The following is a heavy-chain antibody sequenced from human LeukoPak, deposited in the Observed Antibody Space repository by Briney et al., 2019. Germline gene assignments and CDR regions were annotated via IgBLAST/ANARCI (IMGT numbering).Heavy chain of an antibody. CDR1: GFTFSSYS. Sequence: GGSLRLSCAASGFTFSSYSMNWVRQAPGKGLEWVSSISSSSSYIYYADSVKGRFTISRDNSKNTLYLQMNSLRAEDTAVYYCAKGTIKTTFDIWGQGTMVTVSS. CDR2: ISSSSSYI. J-gene: IGHJ3*02. D-gene: IGHD4-17*01. V-gene: IGHV3-21*04. CDR3: AKGTIKTTFDI.